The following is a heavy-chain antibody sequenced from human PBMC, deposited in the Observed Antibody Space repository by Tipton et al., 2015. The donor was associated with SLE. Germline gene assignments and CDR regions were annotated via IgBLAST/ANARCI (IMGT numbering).Heavy chain of an antibody. J-gene: IGHJ4*02. CDR3: VLGSSSSFDY. D-gene: IGHD6-6*01. CDR2: IYYSGST. V-gene: IGHV4-31*03. CDR1: GGSISSGGYY. Sequence: TLSLTCTVSGGSISSGGYYWSWIRQHPGKGLEWIGYIYYSGSTYYNPSLKSRVTISVDTSKNQFSLKLSSVTAADTAVYYCVLGSSSSFDYWGQGTLVAVSS.